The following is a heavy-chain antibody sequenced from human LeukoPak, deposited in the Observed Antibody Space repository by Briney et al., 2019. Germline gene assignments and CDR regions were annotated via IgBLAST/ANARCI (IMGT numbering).Heavy chain of an antibody. D-gene: IGHD2-15*01. CDR2: IIPIFGTA. CDR1: GGTFSSYA. V-gene: IGHV1-69*13. CDR3: ARGTVVAATGKYYFDY. J-gene: IGHJ4*02. Sequence: SVKVSCKASGGTFSSYAISWVRQAPGQGLEWMGGIIPIFGTANYAQKFQGRVTITADESTSTAYMELSSLRSEDTAVYYCARGTVVAATGKYYFDYWGQGTLVTVSS.